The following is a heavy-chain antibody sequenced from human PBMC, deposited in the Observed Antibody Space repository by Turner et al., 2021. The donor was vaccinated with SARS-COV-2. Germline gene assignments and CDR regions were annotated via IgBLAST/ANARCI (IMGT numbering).Heavy chain of an antibody. CDR2: IKPKTDGGAI. CDR3: TTEGLY. J-gene: IGHJ4*02. V-gene: IGHV3-15*01. CDR1: GFTFSKAW. Sequence: EVQLVESGGGLVQPGGSLRLSCAASGFTFSKAWMSWVRQVPGKGLEWVGRIKPKTDGGAIDYAAPVKGRFTISRDDSKNTLSLGINSLKTADTAVYYCTTEGLYWGQGTLVTVSS.